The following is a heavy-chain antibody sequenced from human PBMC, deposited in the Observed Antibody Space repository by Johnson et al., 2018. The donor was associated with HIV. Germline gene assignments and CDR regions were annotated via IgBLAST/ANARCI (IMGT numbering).Heavy chain of an antibody. V-gene: IGHV3-11*04. CDR1: GFTFSDYY. CDR2: ISNSAITL. Sequence: QMLLVASGGGLVKPGGSLKLSCATSGFTFSDYYMSWIRQAPGKGLEWLSYISNSAITLYYADSVKGRFSISRDNAKSSVYLQMNSLRAEDTAVYYCARFGRGGSHAFDIWGQWTMVTVSS. J-gene: IGHJ3*02. D-gene: IGHD5-24*01. CDR3: ARFGRGGSHAFDI.